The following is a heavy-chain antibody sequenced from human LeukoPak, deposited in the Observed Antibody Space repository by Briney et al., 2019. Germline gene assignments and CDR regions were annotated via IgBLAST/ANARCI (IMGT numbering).Heavy chain of an antibody. CDR1: GFTFDGYA. CDR2: INWNSGSI. D-gene: IGHD5-12*01. J-gene: IGHJ4*02. V-gene: IGHV3-9*01. Sequence: GGSLRLSCAASGFTFDGYAMHWVRQVPGKGLEGVSGINWNSGSIGYADSVKGRFTISRDNAKNSLYLQMNSLRAEDTALYYCAKDQGGYASNFDYWGQGTLVTVSS. CDR3: AKDQGGYASNFDY.